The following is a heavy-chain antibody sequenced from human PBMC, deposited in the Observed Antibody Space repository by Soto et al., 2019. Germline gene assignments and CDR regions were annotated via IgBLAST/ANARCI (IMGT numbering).Heavy chain of an antibody. D-gene: IGHD3-10*01. V-gene: IGHV3-30-3*01. CDR2: ISYDGSNK. CDR1: GFTFSSYA. J-gene: IGHJ6*02. Sequence: GGSLRLSCAASGFTFSSYAMHWVRQAPGKGLEWVAVISYDGSNKYYADSVKGRFTISRDNSKNTLYLQMNSLRAEDTAVYYCARTRPPMVRGVIRPSYYYYYGMDVWGQGTTVTVSS. CDR3: ARTRPPMVRGVIRPSYYYYYGMDV.